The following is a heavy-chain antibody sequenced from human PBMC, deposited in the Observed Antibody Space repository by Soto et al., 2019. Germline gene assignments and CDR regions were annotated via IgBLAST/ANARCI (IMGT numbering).Heavy chain of an antibody. CDR2: IYTSGST. J-gene: IGHJ4*02. CDR1: GGSISSYY. V-gene: IGHV4-4*07. CDR3: ARVDYYDSSGYLYY. D-gene: IGHD3-22*01. Sequence: QVQLQESGPGLVKPSETLSLTCTVSGGSISSYYWSWIRQPAGKGLEWIGRIYTSGSTNYNPSLKSRVTMSVDTSKNHFSLKLSSVTAADTAVYYCARVDYYDSSGYLYYWGQGTLVTVSS.